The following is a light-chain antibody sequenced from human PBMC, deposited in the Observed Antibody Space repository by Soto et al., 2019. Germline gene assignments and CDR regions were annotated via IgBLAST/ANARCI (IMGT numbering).Light chain of an antibody. CDR2: DVS. Sequence: QSVLTQPASVSGSPGQSITISCTGTSSDVGGYNYVSWHQQHPGKAPKVMIYDVSNRPSGVSNRFSGSKSGNTASLTISGLQAEDEADYYCSSYTRSSTLVFGGGTKLTVL. CDR3: SSYTRSSTLV. J-gene: IGLJ2*01. V-gene: IGLV2-14*01. CDR1: SSDVGGYNY.